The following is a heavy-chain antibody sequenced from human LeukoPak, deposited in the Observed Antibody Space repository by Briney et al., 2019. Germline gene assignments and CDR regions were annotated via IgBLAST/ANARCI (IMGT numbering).Heavy chain of an antibody. CDR3: ARGQSYDFWSGLGH. CDR2: IYYSGST. V-gene: IGHV4-59*01. D-gene: IGHD3-3*01. CDR1: GGSISSYY. J-gene: IGHJ4*02. Sequence: PSETLSLTCTVSGGSISSYYRSWIRQPPGKGLEWIGYIYYSGSTNYNPSLKSRVTISVDTSKNQFSLKLSSVTAADTAVYYCARGQSYDFWSGLGHWGQGTLVTVSS.